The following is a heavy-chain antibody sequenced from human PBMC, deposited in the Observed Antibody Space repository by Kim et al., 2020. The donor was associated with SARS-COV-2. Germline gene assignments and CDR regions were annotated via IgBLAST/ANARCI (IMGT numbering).Heavy chain of an antibody. CDR1: GATFSSYA. D-gene: IGHD2-21*01. J-gene: IGHJ4*02. Sequence: SVKVSCRASGATFSSYAISWLRQAPGQGLEWMGGIIPIFGTANYAQKFQGRVTITADDSASAAYMEMSSLRFEDTAIYFCAISPLPIDCHGDCYSEFAYWGQGTLVTVSS. CDR2: IIPIFGTA. V-gene: IGHV1-69*13. CDR3: AISPLPIDCHGDCYSEFAY.